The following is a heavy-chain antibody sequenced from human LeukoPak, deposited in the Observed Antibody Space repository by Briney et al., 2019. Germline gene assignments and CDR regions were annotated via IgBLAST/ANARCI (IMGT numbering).Heavy chain of an antibody. D-gene: IGHD4-17*01. J-gene: IGHJ4*02. CDR3: AKLAGPTVTTDF. CDR1: GFTFNALA. CDR2: IGGTGVTT. V-gene: IGHV3-23*01. Sequence: GSLRLSCAASGFTFNALAMTWVRQAPGRGLEWVSIIGGTGVTTYYADSVKGRFTISRDNSKNTLYLQLNSLRAEDTAVYYCAKLAGPTVTTDFWGQGTLVTVSS.